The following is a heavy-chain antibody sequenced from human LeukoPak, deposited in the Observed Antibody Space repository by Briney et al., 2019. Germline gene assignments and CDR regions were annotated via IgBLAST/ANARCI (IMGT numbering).Heavy chain of an antibody. CDR3: AREFIAVAASLYYYYGMDV. D-gene: IGHD6-19*01. CDR2: ISAYNGNT. V-gene: IGHV1-18*01. Sequence: ASVKVSCKASGYTFTSYGISWVRQAPGQGLEWMGWISAYNGNTNYAQKLQGRVTMTTETSTSPAYMELRSLRSDDTAVYYCAREFIAVAASLYYYYGMDVWGQGTTVTVSS. J-gene: IGHJ6*02. CDR1: GYTFTSYG.